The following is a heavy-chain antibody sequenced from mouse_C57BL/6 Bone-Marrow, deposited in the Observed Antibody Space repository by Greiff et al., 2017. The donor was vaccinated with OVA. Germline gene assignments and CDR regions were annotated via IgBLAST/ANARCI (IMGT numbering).Heavy chain of an antibody. CDR1: GYTFTSYW. Sequence: QVHVKQPGAELVKPGASVKMSCKASGYTFTSYWITWVKQRPGQGLEWIGDIYPGSGSTNYNEKFKSKATLTVDTSSSTAYMQLSSLTSEDSAVYYCAALYIYYAMDYWGQGTSVTVSS. CDR3: AALYIYYAMDY. D-gene: IGHD2-1*01. CDR2: IYPGSGST. V-gene: IGHV1-55*01. J-gene: IGHJ4*01.